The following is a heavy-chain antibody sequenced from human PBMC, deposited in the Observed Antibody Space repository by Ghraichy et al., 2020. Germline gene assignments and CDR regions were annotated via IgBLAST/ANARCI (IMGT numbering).Heavy chain of an antibody. Sequence: ASVKVSCKASGYTFTGYYMHWVRQAPGQGLEWMGWINPNSGGTNYAQKFQGRVTMTRDTSISTAYMELSRLRSDDTAVYYCARDGYPMARYCSGGSCTGALGYWGQGTLVTVSS. J-gene: IGHJ4*02. CDR3: ARDGYPMARYCSGGSCTGALGY. CDR2: INPNSGGT. D-gene: IGHD2-15*01. V-gene: IGHV1-2*02. CDR1: GYTFTGYY.